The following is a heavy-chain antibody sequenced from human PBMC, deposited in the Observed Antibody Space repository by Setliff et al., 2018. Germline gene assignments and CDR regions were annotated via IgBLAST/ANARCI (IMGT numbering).Heavy chain of an antibody. Sequence: PSETLSLTCTVSGYSISSGYYWWSWVRQPPGKGLEWIGEIYHSGSTNYNPSLKSRVTISVDTSKNQVSLKLSSVTAADTALYYCTVYNTGSSKDHYWGQGTPVTVSS. D-gene: IGHD2-8*02. CDR2: IYHSGST. V-gene: IGHV4-4*02. J-gene: IGHJ4*02. CDR3: TVYNTGSSKDHY. CDR1: GYSISSGYYW.